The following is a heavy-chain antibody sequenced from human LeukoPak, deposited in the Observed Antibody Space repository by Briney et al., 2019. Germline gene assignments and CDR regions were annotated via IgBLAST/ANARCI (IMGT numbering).Heavy chain of an antibody. CDR2: ISSSSSTI. D-gene: IGHD4-11*01. J-gene: IGHJ4*02. CDR3: ARDSPYSNYVEYDY. Sequence: GGSLRLSCAASGFTFSSYSMNWVRQAPGKGLEWVSYISSSSSTIYYADSVKGRFTISRDNAKNSLYLQMNSLRAEDTAVYYCARDSPYSNYVEYDYWGQGTLVTVSS. CDR1: GFTFSSYS. V-gene: IGHV3-48*04.